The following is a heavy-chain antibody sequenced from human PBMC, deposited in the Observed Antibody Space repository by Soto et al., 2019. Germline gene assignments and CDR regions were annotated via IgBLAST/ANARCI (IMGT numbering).Heavy chain of an antibody. CDR3: AKGYHSSGWPYYYYYYMDV. CDR2: ISWNSGSI. Sequence: EVQLVESGGGLVQPGRSLRLSCAASGFTFDDYAMHWVRQAPGKGLEWVSGISWNSGSIGYADSVKGRFTISRDNAKNSLYLQMNSLRAEDTALYYCAKGYHSSGWPYYYYYYMDVWGKGTTVTVSS. CDR1: GFTFDDYA. D-gene: IGHD6-19*01. V-gene: IGHV3-9*01. J-gene: IGHJ6*03.